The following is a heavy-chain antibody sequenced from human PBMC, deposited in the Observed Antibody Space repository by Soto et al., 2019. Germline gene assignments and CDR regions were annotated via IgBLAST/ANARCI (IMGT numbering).Heavy chain of an antibody. CDR3: ARDVARIAAAGTGDY. D-gene: IGHD6-13*01. V-gene: IGHV3-66*01. CDR1: GFTVSSNY. CDR2: IYSGGST. Sequence: GGSLRLSCAASGFTVSSNYMSWVRQAPGKGLEWVSVIYSGGSTYYADSVKGRFTISRDNSKNTLYLQMNSLRAEDTAVYYCARDVARIAAAGTGDYWGQGTLVTVSS. J-gene: IGHJ4*02.